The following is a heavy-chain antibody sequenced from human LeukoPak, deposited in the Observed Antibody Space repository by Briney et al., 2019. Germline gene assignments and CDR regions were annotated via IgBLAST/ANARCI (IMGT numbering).Heavy chain of an antibody. Sequence: GGSLRLSCAASGFTFTNYWMNWIRQVPGKGLEWVSHISNDGSDTDYADSVKGRFTISRDNAKNTLYLQMRSLRAEDTAVYYCVRYFYGSGSYDYWGQGILLTVSS. D-gene: IGHD3-10*01. V-gene: IGHV3-74*01. J-gene: IGHJ4*02. CDR1: GFTFTNYW. CDR3: VRYFYGSGSYDY. CDR2: ISNDGSDT.